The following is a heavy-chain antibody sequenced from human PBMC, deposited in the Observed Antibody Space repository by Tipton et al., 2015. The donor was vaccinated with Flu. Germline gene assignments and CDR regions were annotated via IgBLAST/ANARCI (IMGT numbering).Heavy chain of an antibody. CDR2: IYYYVTTST. J-gene: IGHJ3*02. CDR3: ASRGPVAGKGGGAFDI. V-gene: IGHV4-59*11. CDR1: GGSISSHY. D-gene: IGHD3-16*01. Sequence: TLSLTCTVSGGSISSHYWSWIRQPPGKGLEWIGFIYYYVTTSTNYNPSLKSRVTMSLDTSKNQFSLNLNSVIAADTAMYYCASRGPVAGKGGGAFDIWGQGTMVTVSS.